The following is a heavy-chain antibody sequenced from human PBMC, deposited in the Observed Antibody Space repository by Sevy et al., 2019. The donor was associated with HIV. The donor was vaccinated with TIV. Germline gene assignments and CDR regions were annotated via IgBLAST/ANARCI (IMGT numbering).Heavy chain of an antibody. V-gene: IGHV4-59*01. CDR1: GGSISSYY. D-gene: IGHD1-1*01. Sequence: LPETLSLTCTVSGGSISSYYWSWIRQPPGKGLEWIGYISYSGSTNDNPSLRSRVTISIDTSKNQFSLRLSSVSAADTAVYYCARGGGRTDWGMDVWGPETTVTVSS. CDR2: ISYSGST. J-gene: IGHJ6*02. CDR3: ARGGGRTDWGMDV.